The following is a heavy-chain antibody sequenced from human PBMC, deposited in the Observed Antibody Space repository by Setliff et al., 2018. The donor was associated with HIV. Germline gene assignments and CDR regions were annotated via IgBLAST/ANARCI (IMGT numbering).Heavy chain of an antibody. J-gene: IGHJ4*02. CDR2: IYTSGST. CDR3: ARAVVTAVKSDY. Sequence: SETLSLTCTVSGGSISSYYWSWIRQPPGKGLEWIGYIYTSGSTNYNPSLKSRVTISVDTSKNQFSLKLSSVTAADTAVYYCARAVVTAVKSDYWGQGTLVTVSS. V-gene: IGHV4-4*09. D-gene: IGHD2-21*02. CDR1: GGSISSYY.